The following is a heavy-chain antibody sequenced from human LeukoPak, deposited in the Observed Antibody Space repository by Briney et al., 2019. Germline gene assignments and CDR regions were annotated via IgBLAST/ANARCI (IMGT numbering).Heavy chain of an antibody. CDR2: ISAYNGNT. J-gene: IGHJ4*02. CDR3: ARSIAAPPFDY. CDR1: GYTLTSHY. Sequence: VASVKVSCKASGYTLTSHYMHWVRQAPGQGLEWMGWISAYNGNTNYAQKLQGRVTMTTDTSTSTAYMELRSLRSDDTAVYYCARSIAAPPFDYWGQRTLVTVSS. D-gene: IGHD6-6*01. V-gene: IGHV1-18*04.